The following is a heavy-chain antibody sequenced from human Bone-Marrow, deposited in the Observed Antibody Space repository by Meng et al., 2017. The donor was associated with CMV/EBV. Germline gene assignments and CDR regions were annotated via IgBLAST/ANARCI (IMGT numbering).Heavy chain of an antibody. Sequence: GESLKISCAASGFTFSSYAMHWVRQAPGKGLEWVAVISYDGSNKYYADSVKGRFTISRDNSKNTLYLQMNSLRAEDTAVYYCASLHLPAAIWERENWFDPWGQGTLVTVSS. CDR1: GFTFSSYA. V-gene: IGHV3-30*04. CDR3: ASLHLPAAIWERENWFDP. CDR2: ISYDGSNK. D-gene: IGHD2-2*01. J-gene: IGHJ5*02.